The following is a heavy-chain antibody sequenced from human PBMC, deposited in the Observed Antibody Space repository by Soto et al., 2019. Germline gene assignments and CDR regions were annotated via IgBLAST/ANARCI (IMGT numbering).Heavy chain of an antibody. CDR3: AREIVLMVYADPNWFDP. CDR2: ISSSSSYM. CDR1: GFTFSSYS. D-gene: IGHD2-8*01. J-gene: IGHJ5*02. V-gene: IGHV3-21*01. Sequence: GGSLRLSCAASGFTFSSYSMNWVRQAPGKGLEWVSSISSSSSYMYYADSVKGRFTISRDNAKNSLYLQMNSLRAEDTAVYYCAREIVLMVYADPNWFDPWGQGTLVTSPQ.